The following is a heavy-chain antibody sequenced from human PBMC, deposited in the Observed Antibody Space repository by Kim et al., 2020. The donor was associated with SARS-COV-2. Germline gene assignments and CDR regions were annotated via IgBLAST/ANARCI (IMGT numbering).Heavy chain of an antibody. D-gene: IGHD3-10*01. CDR3: AKVGVRGVISY. CDR2: IFYSGST. J-gene: IGHJ4*02. CDR1: GGSINTRCYY. V-gene: IGHV4-39*01. Sequence: SETLSLTCTVSGGSINTRCYYWGWIRQPPGKGLEWIGIIFYSGSTYYNPSLKSRVTISVDTSKNQFSLQLSSVTAADTAVYYCAKVGVRGVISYWGQGTL.